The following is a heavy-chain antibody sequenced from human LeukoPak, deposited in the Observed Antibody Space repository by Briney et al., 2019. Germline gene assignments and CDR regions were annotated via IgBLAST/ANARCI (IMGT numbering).Heavy chain of an antibody. CDR3: AGDYGDYYFDY. CDR2: INHSGST. Sequence: KPSETLSLTCAVYGGSFSGYYWTWIRQPPGKGLEWIGEINHSGSTNYNPSLKSRVTISADTSKNQFSLKMRSVTAADTAVYFCAGDYGDYYFDYWGQGTLVTVSS. D-gene: IGHD4-17*01. J-gene: IGHJ4*02. CDR1: GGSFSGYY. V-gene: IGHV4-34*01.